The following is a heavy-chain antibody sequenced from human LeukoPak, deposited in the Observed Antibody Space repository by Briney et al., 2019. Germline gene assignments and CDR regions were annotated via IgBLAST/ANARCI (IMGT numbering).Heavy chain of an antibody. J-gene: IGHJ4*02. V-gene: IGHV4-39*07. D-gene: IGHD6-6*01. CDR2: IYYSGST. Sequence: PSETLSLTCTVSGGSISSSSYYWGWIRQPPGKGLEWIGSIYYSGSTYYNPSLKCRVTISVDRSKNQFSLKMRSVTAADTAVYYCVRGLSSSARYWGQGTLVTVSS. CDR3: VRGLSSSARY. CDR1: GGSISSSSYY.